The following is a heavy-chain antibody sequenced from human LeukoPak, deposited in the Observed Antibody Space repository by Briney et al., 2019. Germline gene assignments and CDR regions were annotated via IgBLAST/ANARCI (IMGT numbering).Heavy chain of an antibody. V-gene: IGHV4-30-2*01. D-gene: IGHD2-2*01. Sequence: SETLSLTCAVSGGSISSGGYSWSWIRQPPGKGLEWIGYIYHSGSTNYNPSLKSRVTISVDTSKNQFSLKLSSVTAADTAVYYCARVHVVVPAAMFGRELSPSPYGMDVWGQGTTVTVSS. CDR3: ARVHVVVPAAMFGRELSPSPYGMDV. J-gene: IGHJ6*02. CDR1: GGSISSGGYS. CDR2: IYHSGST.